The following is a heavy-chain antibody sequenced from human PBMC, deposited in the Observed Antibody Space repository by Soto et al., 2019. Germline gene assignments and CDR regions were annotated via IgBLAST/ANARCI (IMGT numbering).Heavy chain of an antibody. D-gene: IGHD3-10*01. CDR2: VYHSWST. V-gene: IGHV4-59*01. J-gene: IGHJ5*02. Sequence: ASDALSLTCTLSVCSIISDYWNGIRQPPGNGLEWIGYVYHSWSTKYNPSLKSRVTISVDTSKNQLSLKLSSVTAADTTVYYCARFGTSPNGNWFDPWGQGTLVTVSS. CDR1: VCSIISDY. CDR3: ARFGTSPNGNWFDP.